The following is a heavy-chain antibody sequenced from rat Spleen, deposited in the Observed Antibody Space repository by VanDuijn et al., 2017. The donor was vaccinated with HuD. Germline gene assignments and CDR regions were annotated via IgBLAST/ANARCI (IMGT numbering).Heavy chain of an antibody. CDR2: ISTNGGNI. J-gene: IGHJ2*01. V-gene: IGHV5-25*01. Sequence: EVQLVESGGGLVQPGRSLKLSCVASGFTFSNYDMAWVRQAPTKGLEWVASISTNGGNIYHRDSVKGRFTISRDNAKSTLYLHMDSLTSEDTATYYCARLGGLRNWFAYWGQGVLVTVSS. CDR3: ARLGGLRNWFAY. CDR1: GFTFSNYD. D-gene: IGHD4-3*01.